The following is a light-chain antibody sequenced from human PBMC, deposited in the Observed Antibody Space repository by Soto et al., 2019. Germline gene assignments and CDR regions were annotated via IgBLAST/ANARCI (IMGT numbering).Light chain of an antibody. V-gene: IGKV3-11*01. Sequence: IVLTQFPATLSLSPGARATLSCRAGQSVSNYLAWYQQKPGQAPRLLIYDTFNRATGIPARFSGSGPGTDFTLTISSLEPEDLAVYFCVQRSTWPWTSGQGTKVEIK. CDR2: DTF. J-gene: IGKJ1*01. CDR3: VQRSTWPWT. CDR1: QSVSNY.